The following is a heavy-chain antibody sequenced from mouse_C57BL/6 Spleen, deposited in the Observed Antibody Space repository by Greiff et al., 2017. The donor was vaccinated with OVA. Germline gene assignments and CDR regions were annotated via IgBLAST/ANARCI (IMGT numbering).Heavy chain of an antibody. Sequence: VQLQQSVAELVRPGASVKLSCTASGFTIKNTYMHWVKQRPEQGLEWIGRIDPANGNTKYDPKFPGKATITADTSSNTAYLQLSSLTSEDTAIYYCAPDYYGSSHQAWFAYWGQGTLVTVSA. CDR1: GFTIKNTY. CDR3: APDYYGSSHQAWFAY. D-gene: IGHD1-1*01. V-gene: IGHV14-3*01. CDR2: IDPANGNT. J-gene: IGHJ3*01.